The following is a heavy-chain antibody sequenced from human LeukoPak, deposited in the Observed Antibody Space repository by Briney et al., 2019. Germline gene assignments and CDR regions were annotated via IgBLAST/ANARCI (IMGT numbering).Heavy chain of an antibody. CDR1: GGSISSSSYY. J-gene: IGHJ4*02. CDR3: ARVVTAIRLYYFDY. V-gene: IGHV4-39*07. CDR2: IYYSGST. Sequence: SETLSLTCTVSGGSISSSSYYWGWIRQPPGKGLEWIGSIYYSGSTYYNPSLKSRVTISVDTSKNQLSLKLSSVTAADTAVYYCARVVTAIRLYYFDYWGQGTLVTVSS. D-gene: IGHD2-21*02.